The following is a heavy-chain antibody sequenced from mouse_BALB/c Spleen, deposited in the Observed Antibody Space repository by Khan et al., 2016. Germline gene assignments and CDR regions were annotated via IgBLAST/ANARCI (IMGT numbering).Heavy chain of an antibody. V-gene: IGHV3-8*02. CDR2: ISYSGST. J-gene: IGHJ4*01. D-gene: IGHD1-1*01. Sequence: HLQESGPSLVKPSQTLSLTCSVTGDSITSGYWNWIRKFPGNKLEYMGYISYSGSTYYNPSLKSRISITRDTSKNQYYLQLNSVTTEDTATYYCARYDGSSYVRAMDYWGQGTSVTVSS. CDR1: GDSITSGY. CDR3: ARYDGSSYVRAMDY.